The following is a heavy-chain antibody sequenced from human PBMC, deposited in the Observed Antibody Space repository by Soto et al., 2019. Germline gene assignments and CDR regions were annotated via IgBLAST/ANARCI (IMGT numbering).Heavy chain of an antibody. V-gene: IGHV4-39*01. Sequence: SETLSLTCSVSGGSISNNNYYWGWIRQPPGKGLEWIGSIYYSGSIYHNPSLKSRVTMSIDTSKRQFSLNLSSVTAADTGVYYFARLLNDRRGYLYFGYWGRGNLVTVSS. CDR2: IYYSGSI. CDR3: ARLLNDRRGYLYFGY. D-gene: IGHD3-22*01. CDR1: GGSISNNNYY. J-gene: IGHJ4*02.